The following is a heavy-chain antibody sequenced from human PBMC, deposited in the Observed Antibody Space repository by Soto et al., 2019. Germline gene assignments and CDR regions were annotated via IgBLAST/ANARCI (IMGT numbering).Heavy chain of an antibody. CDR2: INAGNGDT. D-gene: IGHD3-9*01. V-gene: IGHV1-3*01. Sequence: ASVKVSCKASGYTFASYAMHWVRQAPGQRLEWMGWINAGNGDTKYSQKFQGRVTITRDTSASTAYMELSSLRSEDTAVYYCARDRNPYYDILTGYVYYFDYWGQGTLVTVPS. CDR3: ARDRNPYYDILTGYVYYFDY. CDR1: GYTFASYA. J-gene: IGHJ4*02.